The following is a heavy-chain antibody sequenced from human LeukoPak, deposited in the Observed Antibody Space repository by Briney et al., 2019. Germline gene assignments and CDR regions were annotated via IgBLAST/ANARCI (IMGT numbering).Heavy chain of an antibody. V-gene: IGHV4-59*01. Sequence: SETLSLTCAVYGGSFSGYYWSWIRQPPGKGLEWIGYIYYSGSTNYNPSPKSRVTISVDTSKNQFSLKLSSVTAADTAVYYCARGDGSYYGHYYYYMDVWGKGTTVTVSS. CDR1: GGSFSGYY. D-gene: IGHD1-26*01. J-gene: IGHJ6*03. CDR2: IYYSGST. CDR3: ARGDGSYYGHYYYYMDV.